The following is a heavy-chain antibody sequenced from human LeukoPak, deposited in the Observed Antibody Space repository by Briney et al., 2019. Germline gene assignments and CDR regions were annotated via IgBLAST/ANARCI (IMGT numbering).Heavy chain of an antibody. V-gene: IGHV3-48*02. J-gene: IGHJ4*02. D-gene: IGHD1-26*01. CDR2: ISSSSSDI. CDR3: TSWDG. Sequence: GSLRLSCAASGFTFSSYAMSWVRQAAGKGLEWVSYISSSSSDIYYADSVKGRFTISRDNAKNSLYLQMNSLRDEDTAVYYCTSWDGWGQGTLVTVSS. CDR1: GFTFSSYA.